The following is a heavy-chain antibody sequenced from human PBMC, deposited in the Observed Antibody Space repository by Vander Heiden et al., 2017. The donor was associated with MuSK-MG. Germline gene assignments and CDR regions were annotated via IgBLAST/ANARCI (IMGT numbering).Heavy chain of an antibody. CDR2: IYNTGHT. Sequence: QVQLQESGPRLVKSSETLSLTCTVSGFSISSGYYWGWIRQSPGKGLEWIGSIYNTGHTYYNPSLESRITISVDTSNNHLSLKLRSVTGADTAVYYGARDMVGTPDESGREVWGHGT. V-gene: IGHV4-38-2*02. CDR1: GFSISSGYY. J-gene: IGHJ6*02. CDR3: ARDMVGTPDESGREV. D-gene: IGHD1-26*01.